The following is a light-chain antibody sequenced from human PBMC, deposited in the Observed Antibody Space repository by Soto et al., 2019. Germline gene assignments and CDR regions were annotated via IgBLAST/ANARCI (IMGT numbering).Light chain of an antibody. CDR3: CSYAGSDTMI. CDR2: EAT. V-gene: IGLV2-23*01. Sequence: QSVMTQPPSVSAAPGQKVTISCSGSSSNIGGNSVSWYQQLPGTAPKLMIYEATKRPSGVSNRFSGSKSGNTASLTISGLQAEDEAHYYCCSYAGSDTMIFGGGTQLTVL. CDR1: SSNIGGNS. J-gene: IGLJ2*01.